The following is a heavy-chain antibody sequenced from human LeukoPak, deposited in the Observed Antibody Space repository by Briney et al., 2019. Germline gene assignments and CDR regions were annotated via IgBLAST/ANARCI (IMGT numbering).Heavy chain of an antibody. D-gene: IGHD4-17*01. CDR3: ARDLVTVTKGFDI. CDR1: GGSISSYY. J-gene: IGHJ3*02. CDR2: IYYSGST. Sequence: PSETLSLTCTVSGGSISSYYWSWIRQPPGKGLEWIGYIYYSGSTNYNPSLKSRVTISVDTSKNQSSLKLSSVTAADTAVYYCARDLVTVTKGFDIWGQGTMVSVSS. V-gene: IGHV4-59*12.